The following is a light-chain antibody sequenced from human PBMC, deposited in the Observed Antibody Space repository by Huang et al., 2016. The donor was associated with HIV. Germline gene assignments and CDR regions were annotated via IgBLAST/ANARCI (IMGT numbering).Light chain of an antibody. Sequence: ELVLTQSPGTLSSSPGGAAVISCRASQSLDNGFLAWYRQKPGQAPELLIFDASKRPSDIPDRVVGRGSGTDFSLTSNGLDPEDFAFYFCHHYGATQWAFGRGTRVEMK. J-gene: IGKJ1*01. V-gene: IGKV3-20*01. CDR1: QSLDNGF. CDR3: HHYGATQWA. CDR2: DAS.